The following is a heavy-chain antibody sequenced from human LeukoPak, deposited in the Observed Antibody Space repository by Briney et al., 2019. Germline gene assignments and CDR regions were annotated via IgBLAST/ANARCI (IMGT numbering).Heavy chain of an antibody. J-gene: IGHJ4*02. D-gene: IGHD6-19*01. CDR3: AKDGTLYSSGRFDY. V-gene: IGHV3-23*01. CDR2: ISGSGGST. Sequence: GASLRLSCAASGFTFSSYAMSWVRQAPGKGLEWVSAISGSGGSTYYEDSVKGRFTISRDNSKNTLYLQMNSLRAEDTAVYYCAKDGTLYSSGRFDYWGQGTLVTVSS. CDR1: GFTFSSYA.